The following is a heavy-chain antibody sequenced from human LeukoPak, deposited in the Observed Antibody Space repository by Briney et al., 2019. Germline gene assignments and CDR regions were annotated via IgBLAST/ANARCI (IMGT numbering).Heavy chain of an antibody. CDR1: GGSISSGDSS. D-gene: IGHD2-2*02. CDR2: IYSSGDT. Sequence: SETLSLTCTVSGGSISSGDSSWSWIRQPPGKGLEWIGYIYSSGDTYYNPSLKSRVTISVDTSKNQFSLRLSSVSAADTAVYYCARTPGYCSGTSCYIGYWGQGTLVTVSS. J-gene: IGHJ4*02. V-gene: IGHV4-30-4*01. CDR3: ARTPGYCSGTSCYIGY.